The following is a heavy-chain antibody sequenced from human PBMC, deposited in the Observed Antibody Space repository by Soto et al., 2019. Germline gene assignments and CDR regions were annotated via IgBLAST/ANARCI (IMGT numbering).Heavy chain of an antibody. CDR1: GGSFSGYY. Sequence: SETLSLTCAVYGGSFSGYYWSWIRQPPGKGLEWIGEINHSGSTNYNPSLKSRVTISVDTSKNQFSLKLSSVTAADTAVYYCARGFVTIFGVGNYYYYGMDVWGQGTTVTVSS. V-gene: IGHV4-34*01. J-gene: IGHJ6*02. CDR3: ARGFVTIFGVGNYYYYGMDV. CDR2: INHSGST. D-gene: IGHD3-3*01.